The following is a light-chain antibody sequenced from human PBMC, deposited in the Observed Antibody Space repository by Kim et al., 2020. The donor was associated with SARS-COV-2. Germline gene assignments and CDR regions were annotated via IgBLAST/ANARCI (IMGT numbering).Light chain of an antibody. CDR3: NSRDSTVNRYV. V-gene: IGLV3-19*01. J-gene: IGLJ1*01. CDR1: TLRSYY. Sequence: SSELTQDPAVSVALGQTVKITCQGDTLRSYYASWYQQKAGQAPLLVMYGKDRRPSGIPDRFSGSRSGNTASLTITGAQAEDEADYYCNSRDSTVNRYVFGTGTKVTVL. CDR2: GKD.